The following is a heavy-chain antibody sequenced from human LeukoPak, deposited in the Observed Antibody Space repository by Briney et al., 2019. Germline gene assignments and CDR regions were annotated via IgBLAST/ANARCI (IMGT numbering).Heavy chain of an antibody. CDR1: GFTFSTYD. V-gene: IGHV3-13*04. Sequence: GGSLRLSCAASGFTFSTYDMHWVRQATGKGLEWVSAISTAGDTYYPGSVKCRFTISRENAKNSLYLQMDSLRAGDTAVYYCARESMIVGNDAFDIWGQGTMVTVSS. CDR2: ISTAGDT. D-gene: IGHD1-26*01. J-gene: IGHJ3*02. CDR3: ARESMIVGNDAFDI.